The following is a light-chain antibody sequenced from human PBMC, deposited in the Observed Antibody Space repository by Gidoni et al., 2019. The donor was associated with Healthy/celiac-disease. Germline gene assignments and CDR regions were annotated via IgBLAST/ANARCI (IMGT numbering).Light chain of an antibody. V-gene: IGKV1-39*01. CDR1: QSISSY. Sequence: DIQMTQSPSSLSASVGDRVTITCRASQSISSYLNWYQQKPGKAPKLLIYAASSLQSGVPSRFSGNGSGTDFTLTISSLQPEDFATYYCQQSYSTPPWITFGPGTKVDIK. CDR2: AAS. CDR3: QQSYSTPPWIT. J-gene: IGKJ3*01.